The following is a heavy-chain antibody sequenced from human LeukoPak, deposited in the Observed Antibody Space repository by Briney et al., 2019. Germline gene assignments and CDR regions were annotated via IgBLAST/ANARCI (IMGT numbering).Heavy chain of an antibody. V-gene: IGHV3-73*01. Sequence: GGSLRLSCAASGFTFSDSAVHWARRASGKGLEWVGRIRSKANSYATAYAASVKGRFTISRDDSKNTAYLQMNSLKTEDTAVYYCARGWNTTPRSGFDIWGLGTMVTVSS. J-gene: IGHJ3*02. CDR1: GFTFSDSA. CDR2: IRSKANSYAT. D-gene: IGHD1/OR15-1a*01. CDR3: ARGWNTTPRSGFDI.